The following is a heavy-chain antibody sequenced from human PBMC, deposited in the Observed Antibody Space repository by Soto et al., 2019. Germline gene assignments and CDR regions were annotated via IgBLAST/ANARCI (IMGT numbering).Heavy chain of an antibody. CDR2: IWYDGTQK. D-gene: IGHD3-3*01. CDR3: AKRRNVLRFLEWSSGMEV. J-gene: IGHJ6*02. CDR1: GFTFNTYS. Sequence: QVQLEESGGGVVQPGRSLRLSCEASGFTFNTYSMHWVRQPPGKGLEWLAAIWYDGTQKYYADSVKGRFIISRDNSKKTLYLQMNGLRGEDTAVYYCAKRRNVLRFLEWSSGMEVWGQGTTVNVSS. V-gene: IGHV3-33*06.